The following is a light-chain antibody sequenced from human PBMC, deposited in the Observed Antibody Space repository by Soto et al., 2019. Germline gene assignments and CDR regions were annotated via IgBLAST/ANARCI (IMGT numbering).Light chain of an antibody. Sequence: DIQMTQSPSSLSASLGDIVSITCRASQSISNFLNWVQHKPGNAPKLLIYDASSLHSGVPSRFSGSGSGTEFTLTITSLRPDDFATYYCQQSYSILWTFCQGA. CDR1: QSISNF. CDR3: QQSYSILWT. J-gene: IGKJ1*01. CDR2: DAS. V-gene: IGKV1-39*01.